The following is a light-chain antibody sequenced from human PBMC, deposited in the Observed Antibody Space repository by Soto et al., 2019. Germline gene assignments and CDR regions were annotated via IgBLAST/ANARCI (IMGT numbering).Light chain of an antibody. V-gene: IGKV1-5*03. J-gene: IGKJ1*01. CDR3: QQYNHYQWT. CDR1: QSISMW. CDR2: KAS. Sequence: DVQMTQSPSTLSASVGDSVTITCRASQSISMWLVWYQQEAGKAPNLLIYKASSLEGGVPSRFSGRGSGTEFTLTISSLQSDDFATYYCQQYNHYQWTFGQGTKVEV.